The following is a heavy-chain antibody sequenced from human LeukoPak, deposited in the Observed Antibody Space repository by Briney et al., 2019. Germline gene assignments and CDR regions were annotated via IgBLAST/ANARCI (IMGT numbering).Heavy chain of an antibody. CDR2: IYYSGST. J-gene: IGHJ3*02. CDR1: GGSISSGGYY. V-gene: IGHV4-31*03. CDR3: ARDLGYSYGNPNAFDI. D-gene: IGHD5-18*01. Sequence: SETLSLTCTVSGGSISSGGYYWSWIRQHPGKGLEWIGYIYYSGSTYYNPSLKSRVTISVDTSKNQFSLKLSSVTAADTAVYYCARDLGYSYGNPNAFDIWGQGTMVTVSS.